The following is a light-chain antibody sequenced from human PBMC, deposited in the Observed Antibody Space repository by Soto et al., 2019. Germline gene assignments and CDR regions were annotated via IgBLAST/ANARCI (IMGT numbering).Light chain of an antibody. CDR1: QGISSY. CDR3: QQYYSYPPT. J-gene: IGKJ1*01. V-gene: IGKV1-8*01. CDR2: AAY. Sequence: AIGRTQCSSAFSASTGDRARSTRRASQGISSYLAWYQQKPGKANKLLIYAAYTLQSGVPSRFRGSGSGTDFTITISCLQSADFATYYCQQYYSYPPTVGPGTQVDIK.